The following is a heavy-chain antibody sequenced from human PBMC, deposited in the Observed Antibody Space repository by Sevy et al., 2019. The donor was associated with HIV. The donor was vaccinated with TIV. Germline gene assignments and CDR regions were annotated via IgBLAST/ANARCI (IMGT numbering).Heavy chain of an antibody. CDR2: IQYDGSNN. V-gene: IGHV3-30*02. CDR3: VKEGGGEGGDH. CDR1: GFSYSSYG. D-gene: IGHD2-21*01. Sequence: GVSLRLSCAASGFSYSSYGMHWVRQAPGKGLEWVAYIQYDGSNNDYADSVKGRFTISRDNSKNTLDLQMNSLRVEDTAVYYCVKEGGGEGGDHWGQGTLVTVSS. J-gene: IGHJ4*02.